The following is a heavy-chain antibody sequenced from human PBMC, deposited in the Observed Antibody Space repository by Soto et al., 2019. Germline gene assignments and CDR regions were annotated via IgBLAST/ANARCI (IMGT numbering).Heavy chain of an antibody. CDR2: IYYSGST. CDR1: GGSISSGGYY. D-gene: IGHD4-17*01. CDR3: SSGHDYGDYDGPDY. V-gene: IGHV4-31*03. J-gene: IGHJ4*02. Sequence: SETLSLTCTVSGGSISSGGYYWSWIRQHPGKGLEWIGYIYYSGSTYYNPSLKSRVTISVDTSKNQFSLKLSSVTAADTAVYYCSSGHDYGDYDGPDYWAQRTLVTVSS.